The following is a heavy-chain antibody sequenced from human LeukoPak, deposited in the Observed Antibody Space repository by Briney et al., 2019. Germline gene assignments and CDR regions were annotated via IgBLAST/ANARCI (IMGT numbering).Heavy chain of an antibody. CDR1: GFTFHDHT. Sequence: GGSLRLSCAASGFTFHDHTMHWVRQGPGERLEWVALITWDGDVTHYADSVKGRFTISRDNSKNSLFLQMNSVTTEDTALYYCTKDAAYSSSWFGYFDYWGQGTLVTVSS. D-gene: IGHD6-13*01. CDR3: TKDAAYSSSWFGYFDY. V-gene: IGHV3-43*01. J-gene: IGHJ4*02. CDR2: ITWDGDVT.